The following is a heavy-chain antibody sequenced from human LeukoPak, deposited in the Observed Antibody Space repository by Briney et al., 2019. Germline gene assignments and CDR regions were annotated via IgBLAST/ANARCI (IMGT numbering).Heavy chain of an antibody. Sequence: GGSLRLSCVASGFTFSSYAMSWVRQAPGKGLEWVSAISGIGGSTYYQDSVKGRFTISREHSKNTLDLQMNSRRAEDTAVYYRAKEELAAAGLYLASWGQGTLLTVSP. CDR2: ISGIGGST. D-gene: IGHD6-13*01. CDR1: GFTFSSYA. CDR3: AKEELAAAGLYLAS. V-gene: IGHV3-23*01. J-gene: IGHJ4*02.